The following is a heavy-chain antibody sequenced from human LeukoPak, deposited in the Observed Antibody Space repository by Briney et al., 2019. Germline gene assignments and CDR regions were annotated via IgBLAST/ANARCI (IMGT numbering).Heavy chain of an antibody. D-gene: IGHD3-10*01. CDR1: GFTFSSYA. CDR2: ISGSGGST. Sequence: PGGSLRLSCAASGFTFSSYAMSWVRQAPGKGLERVSAISGSGGSTYYADSVKGRFTISRDNSKNTLYLQMNSLRAEDTAVYYCTLWFGESPFNYWGQGTLVTVSS. J-gene: IGHJ4*02. CDR3: TLWFGESPFNY. V-gene: IGHV3-23*01.